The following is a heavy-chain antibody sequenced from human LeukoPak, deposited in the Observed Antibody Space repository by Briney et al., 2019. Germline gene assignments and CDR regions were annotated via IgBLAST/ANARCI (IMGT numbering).Heavy chain of an antibody. Sequence: SETLSLTCTVSGGSISSYYWSWIRQPPGKGLDWIGYIYYSGNTNYNPSLKSRVTISVDTSKHQFSLKLSSVTAADTAVYYCARDQNYYDSSGYYDYWGQGTLVTVSS. CDR3: ARDQNYYDSSGYYDY. D-gene: IGHD3-22*01. CDR1: GGSISSYY. CDR2: IYYSGNT. J-gene: IGHJ4*02. V-gene: IGHV4-59*01.